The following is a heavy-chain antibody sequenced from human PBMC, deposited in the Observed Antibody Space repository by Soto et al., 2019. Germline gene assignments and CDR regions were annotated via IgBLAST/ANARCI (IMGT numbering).Heavy chain of an antibody. Sequence: QVQLQESGPGLVKPSETLSLTCTVSGGSISSYYWSWIRQPPGKGLEWIGYIYYSGSTNYNPSLKSRVTISVDTSKNQFSLKLSSVTAADTAVYYCARSVVVVPSLYYMDVWGKGTTVTVSS. CDR2: IYYSGST. CDR1: GGSISSYY. J-gene: IGHJ6*03. CDR3: ARSVVVVPSLYYMDV. V-gene: IGHV4-59*08. D-gene: IGHD2-2*01.